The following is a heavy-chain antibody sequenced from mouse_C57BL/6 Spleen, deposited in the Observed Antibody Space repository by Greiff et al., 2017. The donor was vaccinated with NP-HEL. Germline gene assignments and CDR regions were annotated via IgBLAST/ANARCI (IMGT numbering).Heavy chain of an antibody. Sequence: QVQLQQSGAELARPGASVKLSCKASGYTFTSYGISWVKQRTGQGLEWIGEIYPRSGNTYYNEKFKGKATLTADKSSSTAYMELRSLTSEDSAVYFCARGHSLYAMDYWGQGTSVTVSS. CDR2: IYPRSGNT. V-gene: IGHV1-81*01. J-gene: IGHJ4*01. D-gene: IGHD6-1*01. CDR3: ARGHSLYAMDY. CDR1: GYTFTSYG.